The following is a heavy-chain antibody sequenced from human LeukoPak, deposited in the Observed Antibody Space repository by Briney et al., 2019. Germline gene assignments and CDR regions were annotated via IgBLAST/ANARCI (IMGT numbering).Heavy chain of an antibody. J-gene: IGHJ4*02. CDR3: TRRRYSGYDLYYFDY. CDR1: GFTFSGSA. CDR2: IRSKANSYAT. V-gene: IGHV3-73*01. D-gene: IGHD5-12*01. Sequence: GGSLRPSCAASGFTFSGSAMHWVRQAFGKGLEWVGRIRSKANSYATAYAASVKGRFTISRDDSKNTAYLQMNSLKTEDTAVYYCTRRRYSGYDLYYFDYWGQGTLVTVSS.